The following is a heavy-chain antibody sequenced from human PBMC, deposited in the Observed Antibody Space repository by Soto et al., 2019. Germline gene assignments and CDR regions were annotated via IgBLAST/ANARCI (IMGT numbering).Heavy chain of an antibody. Sequence: SETLSLTCTVSGGSTRNYFWSWIRQPPGKGLEWIGCIYYSGTTNYNSSLKSRVTISLDTSKNQFSLRLRSVTAADTAVYYCARYVNPYDTAVWFDPWGQGTLVTV. J-gene: IGHJ5*02. CDR2: IYYSGTT. CDR3: ARYVNPYDTAVWFDP. D-gene: IGHD3-9*01. V-gene: IGHV4-59*01. CDR1: GGSTRNYF.